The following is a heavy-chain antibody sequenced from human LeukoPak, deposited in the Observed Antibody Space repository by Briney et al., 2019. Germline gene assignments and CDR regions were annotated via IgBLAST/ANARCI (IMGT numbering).Heavy chain of an antibody. CDR1: GFTFSSYA. CDR3: ARDLGYSHDY. CDR2: ISYDGSNK. Sequence: GGSLRLSCAASGFTFSSYAMHWVRQAPGKGLEWVAVISYDGSNKYYADSVKGRFTISRDNSKNTLYLQMNSQRAEDTAVYYCARDLGYSHDYWGQGTLVTVSS. V-gene: IGHV3-30*04. D-gene: IGHD5-18*01. J-gene: IGHJ4*02.